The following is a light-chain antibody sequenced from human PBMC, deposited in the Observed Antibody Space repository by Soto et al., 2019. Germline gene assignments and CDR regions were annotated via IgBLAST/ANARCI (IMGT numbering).Light chain of an antibody. V-gene: IGLV2-8*01. J-gene: IGLJ1*01. CDR2: EVS. CDR1: SSDVGGYNY. Sequence: QSALAQPPSASGSPGQSVTISCTGTSSDVGGYNYVSWYQRHPGKAPKLMIYEVSKRPSGVPDRFSGSKSGNTASLTVSGLQAEDEADYYCSSYAGSANVFGTGTKVTVL. CDR3: SSYAGSANV.